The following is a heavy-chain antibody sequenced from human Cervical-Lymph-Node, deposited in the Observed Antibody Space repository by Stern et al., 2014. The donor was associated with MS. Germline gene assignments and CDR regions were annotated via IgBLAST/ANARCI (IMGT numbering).Heavy chain of an antibody. D-gene: IGHD3/OR15-3a*01. Sequence: EVQLVESGGGLVKPGESLRLSCDASGFTFSHYSINWVRQAPGKGLEWISSIRNNSTHTYYADSVEGRFTISRDSAKDSVSLHMVSLRAEDTAVYYCARARVGDYARSPHLDFWGQGTLVTVSS. J-gene: IGHJ4*02. CDR1: GFTFSHYS. V-gene: IGHV3-21*01. CDR3: ARARVGDYARSPHLDF. CDR2: IRNNSTHT.